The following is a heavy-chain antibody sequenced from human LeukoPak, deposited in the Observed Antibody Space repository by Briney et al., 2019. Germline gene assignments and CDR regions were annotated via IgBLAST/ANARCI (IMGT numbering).Heavy chain of an antibody. CDR2: IYYSGST. J-gene: IGHJ5*02. CDR1: GGSISSYY. D-gene: IGHD6-13*01. CDR3: VGIAAAGTGWFDP. Sequence: SETLSLTCTVSGGSISSYYWSWIRQPPGKGLEWIGYIYYSGSTNYNPSLKSRVTISVDTSKNQLSLKLSSVTAADTAVYYCVGIAAAGTGWFDPWGQGTLVTVSS. V-gene: IGHV4-59*12.